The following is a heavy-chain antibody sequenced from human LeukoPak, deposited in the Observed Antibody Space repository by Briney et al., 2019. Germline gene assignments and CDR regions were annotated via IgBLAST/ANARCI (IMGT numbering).Heavy chain of an antibody. CDR1: GVTFSDYY. J-gene: IGHJ4*02. V-gene: IGHV3-11*01. CDR2: ISSSGNTI. Sequence: GGSLRLSCAASGVTFSDYYMSWIRQAPGKGLEWVSYISSSGNTIYYADSVKGRFTISRDNAQNSLYLQMNSLRAEDTAVYYCATSGWKTNFDYWGRGTLVTVSS. D-gene: IGHD1-1*01. CDR3: ATSGWKTNFDY.